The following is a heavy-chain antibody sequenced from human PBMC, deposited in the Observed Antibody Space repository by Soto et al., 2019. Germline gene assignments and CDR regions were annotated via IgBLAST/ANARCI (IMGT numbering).Heavy chain of an antibody. CDR2: IYTSGST. Sequence: SETLSLTCTVSGGSISSYYWSWIRQPAGKGLEWIGRIYTSGSTNYNPSLKSRVTMSVDTSKNQFSLRLSSVTAADTAVYYCARETNSGYSSSWYAVYWFDPWRQGTLVTVPS. D-gene: IGHD6-13*01. CDR3: ARETNSGYSSSWYAVYWFDP. CDR1: GGSISSYY. J-gene: IGHJ5*02. V-gene: IGHV4-4*07.